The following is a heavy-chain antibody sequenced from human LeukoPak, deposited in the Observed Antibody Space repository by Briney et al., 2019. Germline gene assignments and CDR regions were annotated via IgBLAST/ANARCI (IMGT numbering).Heavy chain of an antibody. V-gene: IGHV3-49*03. CDR1: GFTFGDYA. CDR3: TTDSMVWGSGGDAFDI. D-gene: IGHD3-16*01. J-gene: IGHJ3*02. Sequence: GGSLRLSCTASGFTFGDYAMSWFRQAPGKGLEWVGFIRSKAYGGTTEYAASVKGRFTISRDDSKSIAYLQMNSLKTEDTAVYYCTTDSMVWGSGGDAFDIWGQGTMVTVSS. CDR2: IRSKAYGGTT.